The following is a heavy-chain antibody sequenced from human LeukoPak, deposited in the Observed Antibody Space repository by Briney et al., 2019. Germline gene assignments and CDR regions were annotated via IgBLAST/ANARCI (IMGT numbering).Heavy chain of an antibody. CDR1: GFTFSSYA. CDR3: AKDSEQQLVRANYYFDY. CDR2: ISGSGGST. Sequence: GGSLRLSCAASGFTFSSYAMSWVRQAPGKGLEWVSAISGSGGSTYYADSVKGRFTISRDNSKNTLYLQMNSLRAEDTAVYYCAKDSEQQLVRANYYFDYWGQGTLVTVSS. V-gene: IGHV3-23*01. D-gene: IGHD6-13*01. J-gene: IGHJ4*02.